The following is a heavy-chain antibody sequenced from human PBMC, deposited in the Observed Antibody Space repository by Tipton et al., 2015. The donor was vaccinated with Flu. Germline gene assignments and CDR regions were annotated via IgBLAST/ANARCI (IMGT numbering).Heavy chain of an antibody. Sequence: GSLRLSCAASGFTFSRSAMSWVRQAPGKGLQWVSAISGSGGRTYYADSVKGRLTISRDNFKDTLYLQMSSLRVEDTAIYYCAKDKYYDSGSYPDYWGQGVLVTVSS. J-gene: IGHJ4*02. D-gene: IGHD3-10*01. CDR1: GFTFSRSA. V-gene: IGHV3-23*01. CDR3: AKDKYYDSGSYPDY. CDR2: ISGSGGRT.